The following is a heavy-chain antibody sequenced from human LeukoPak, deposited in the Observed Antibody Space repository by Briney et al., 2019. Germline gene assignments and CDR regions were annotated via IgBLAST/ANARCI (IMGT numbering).Heavy chain of an antibody. CDR3: AKAQGRAMIVVVMPYFDY. J-gene: IGHJ4*02. D-gene: IGHD3-22*01. Sequence: PGGSLRLSCAASGFTFSSYAMSWVRQAPGKGLEWVSAISGSGGSTYYADSVKGRFTISRDNSKNTLYLQMNSLRAEDTAVYYCAKAQGRAMIVVVMPYFDYWGQGTLVTVSS. V-gene: IGHV3-23*01. CDR1: GFTFSSYA. CDR2: ISGSGGST.